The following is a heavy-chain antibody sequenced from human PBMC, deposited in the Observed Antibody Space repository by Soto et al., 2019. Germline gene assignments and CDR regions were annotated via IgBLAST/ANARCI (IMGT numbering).Heavy chain of an antibody. Sequence: SETLSLTCTVSGASISGFYWSWIRKSAGKGLEWIGYIYPTGSTDYNPSLKSRVTISVDRSKNQFSLKLSSVTAADTAVYYCARGTGGYYTHIEYWGQGTLVTVSS. D-gene: IGHD3-22*01. J-gene: IGHJ4*02. CDR3: ARGTGGYYTHIEY. V-gene: IGHV4-4*07. CDR2: IYPTGST. CDR1: GASISGFY.